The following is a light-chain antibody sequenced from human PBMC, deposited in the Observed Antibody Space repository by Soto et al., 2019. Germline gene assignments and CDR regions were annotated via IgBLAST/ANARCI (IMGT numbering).Light chain of an antibody. CDR2: EVS. V-gene: IGLV2-14*01. J-gene: IGLJ2*01. CDR1: SSDVGGYNY. Sequence: QSALTQPASVSGSPGQSITISCTGTSSDVGGYNYVSWYQQHPGKAPKLMISEVSNRPSGVSNRFSGSKSGNTASLTISGLQAEDEADYYCSSYTNSSTLVFGGGTKVTVL. CDR3: SSYTNSSTLV.